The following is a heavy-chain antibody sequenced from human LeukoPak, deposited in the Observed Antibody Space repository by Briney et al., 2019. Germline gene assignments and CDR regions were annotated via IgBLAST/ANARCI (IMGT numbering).Heavy chain of an antibody. CDR3: ARGGLGVPLDY. Sequence: PSETLSLTCAAYGGSFSGYYWSWIRQPPGKGLEWIGEINHSGSTNYNPSLKSRVTISVDTSKNQFSLKLSSVTAADTAVYYCARGGLGVPLDYWGQGTLVTVSS. CDR1: GGSFSGYY. V-gene: IGHV4-34*01. D-gene: IGHD3-3*01. CDR2: INHSGST. J-gene: IGHJ4*02.